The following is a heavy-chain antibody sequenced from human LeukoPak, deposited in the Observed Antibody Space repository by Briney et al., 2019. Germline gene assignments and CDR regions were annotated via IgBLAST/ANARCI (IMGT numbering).Heavy chain of an antibody. CDR3: ARGGSGSGWMFYFDY. CDR2: INPNSGVT. D-gene: IGHD6-19*01. Sequence: GASVKVSCKASGYSFTGYYMHWVRQAPGQGLEWMAWINPNSGVTNYAQKFQGRVSMTRDTSISTVYMELRRLRSGDTAVYYCARGGSGSGWMFYFDYWGQGALVSVSS. V-gene: IGHV1-2*02. J-gene: IGHJ4*02. CDR1: GYSFTGYY.